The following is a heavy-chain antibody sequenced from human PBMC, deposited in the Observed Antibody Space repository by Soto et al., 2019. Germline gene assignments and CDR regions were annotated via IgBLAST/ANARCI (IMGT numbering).Heavy chain of an antibody. D-gene: IGHD6-6*01. Sequence: QVQLVESGGGVVQPGRSLRLSCAASGFTFSSYAMHWVRQAPGKGLEWVAVISYDGSNKYYADSVKGRFTISRDNSKNTLYLQMNSLRAEDTAVYYCAREVGYSSSSEPYYYGMDVWGQGTTVTVSS. CDR3: AREVGYSSSSEPYYYGMDV. CDR2: ISYDGSNK. V-gene: IGHV3-30-3*01. CDR1: GFTFSSYA. J-gene: IGHJ6*02.